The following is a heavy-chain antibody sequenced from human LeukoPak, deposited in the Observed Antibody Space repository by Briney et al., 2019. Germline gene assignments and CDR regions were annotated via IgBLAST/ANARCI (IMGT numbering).Heavy chain of an antibody. CDR1: GFTFGDYA. J-gene: IGHJ4*02. V-gene: IGHV3-49*03. D-gene: IGHD6-19*01. Sequence: GGSLRLSCTASGFTFGDYAMNWFRQAPGKGLEWVGFSRSKAYGGTTEHAASVKGRFTISRDDSKNIAYLQMNSLKTEDTAVYYCGSGSGWYSPDYWGRGTLVTVSS. CDR2: SRSKAYGGTT. CDR3: GSGSGWYSPDY.